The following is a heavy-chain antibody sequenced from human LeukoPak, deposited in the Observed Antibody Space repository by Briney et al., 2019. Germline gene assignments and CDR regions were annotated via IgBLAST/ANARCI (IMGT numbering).Heavy chain of an antibody. V-gene: IGHV3-30*02. CDR2: IRYDGSNK. CDR3: AKDTNRVYYFDY. CDR1: GFTFSSYG. Sequence: GSLRLSCAASGFTFSSYGMHWVRQAPGKGLEWVAFIRYDGSNKYYADSVKGRFTISRDNSKNTLYLQMNSLRAEDTAVYYCAKDTNRVYYFDYWGQGTLVTVSS. D-gene: IGHD1-14*01. J-gene: IGHJ4*02.